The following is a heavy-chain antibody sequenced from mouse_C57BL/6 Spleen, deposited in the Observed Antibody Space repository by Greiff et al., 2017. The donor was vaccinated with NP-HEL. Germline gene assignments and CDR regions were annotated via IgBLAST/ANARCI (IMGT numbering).Heavy chain of an antibody. Sequence: EVQLQQSGAELVRPGASVKLSCTASGFNIKDDYMHWVKQRPEQGLEWIGWIEPENGDTEYASKFQGKATITADTSSNTAYLQLSSLTSEDTAVYYCTTPTVVATPFAYWGQGTLVTVPA. CDR1: GFNIKDDY. CDR3: TTPTVVATPFAY. J-gene: IGHJ3*01. CDR2: IEPENGDT. D-gene: IGHD1-1*01. V-gene: IGHV14-4*01.